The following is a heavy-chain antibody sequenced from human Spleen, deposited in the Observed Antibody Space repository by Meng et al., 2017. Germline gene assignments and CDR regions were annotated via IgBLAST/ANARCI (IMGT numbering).Heavy chain of an antibody. CDR2: IKSKPDGETI. D-gene: IGHD1-26*01. Sequence: GESLKISCEGSGFTFSNAYMTWVRQVPGKRLEWVGRIKSKPDGETIDYAAPVKGRFTISRDDSKNTVYLQMNSLKSEDTAVYYCTRDPVGSSRFEAAFDIWGQGTMVTVSS. J-gene: IGHJ3*02. V-gene: IGHV3-15*01. CDR3: TRDPVGSSRFEAAFDI. CDR1: GFTFSNAY.